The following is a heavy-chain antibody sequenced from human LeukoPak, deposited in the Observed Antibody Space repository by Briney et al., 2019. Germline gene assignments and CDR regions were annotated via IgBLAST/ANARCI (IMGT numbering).Heavy chain of an antibody. Sequence: PSETLSLTCAVYGGSFSGYHWSWIRQPPGKGLEWIGEINHSGSTNYNPSLKRGVTISVDTSKKQFSLKLSSVTAADTAVYYCARGETYSSSNNWFDPWGQGTLVTVSS. D-gene: IGHD6-13*01. V-gene: IGHV4-34*01. CDR3: ARGETYSSSNNWFDP. CDR1: GGSFSGYH. CDR2: INHSGST. J-gene: IGHJ5*02.